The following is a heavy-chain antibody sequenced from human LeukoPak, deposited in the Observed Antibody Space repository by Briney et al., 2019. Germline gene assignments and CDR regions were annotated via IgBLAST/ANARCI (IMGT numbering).Heavy chain of an antibody. J-gene: IGHJ1*01. CDR1: GGSLSAYY. CDR3: ARYLDYGGNSRVFQH. Sequence: SETLSLTCAVYGGSLSAYYWTWIRQPPGKGLEWIGEINQGGSTNYNPSLKSRVTISIDTSKNQFSLKLSSVTAAATAFYYCARYLDYGGNSRVFQHWGQGTLVTVSS. V-gene: IGHV4-34*01. D-gene: IGHD4-23*01. CDR2: INQGGST.